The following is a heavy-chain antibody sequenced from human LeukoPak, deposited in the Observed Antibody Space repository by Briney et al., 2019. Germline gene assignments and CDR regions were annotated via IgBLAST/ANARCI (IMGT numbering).Heavy chain of an antibody. Sequence: PGGSLSLSCAVSGFPVSSNYMSWVRQAPGKGLEWVSGISSGGNTYFADSVKGRFTISRDNSKNTLYLQMNSLRAEDTAVYYCAREPRYSYYYYGMDVWGQGTTVTVSS. V-gene: IGHV3-53*01. CDR2: ISSGGNT. CDR1: GFPVSSNY. CDR3: AREPRYSYYYYGMDV. J-gene: IGHJ6*02.